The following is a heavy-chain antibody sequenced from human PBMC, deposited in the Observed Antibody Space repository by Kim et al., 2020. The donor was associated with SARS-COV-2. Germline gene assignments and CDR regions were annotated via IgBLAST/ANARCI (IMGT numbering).Heavy chain of an antibody. V-gene: IGHV3-23*01. CDR3: AIRPDRGIFKYFQH. J-gene: IGHJ1*01. CDR1: GFTFSDYD. Sequence: GGSLRLSCAASGFTFSDYDMSWVRQAPGKGLEWVSTISGSGSHIFYADSVKGRFTISRDNSKNTLFLQMNSLRADDTAVYYCAIRPDRGIFKYFQHWGQGTLVTVSS. D-gene: IGHD3-10*01. CDR2: ISGSGSHI.